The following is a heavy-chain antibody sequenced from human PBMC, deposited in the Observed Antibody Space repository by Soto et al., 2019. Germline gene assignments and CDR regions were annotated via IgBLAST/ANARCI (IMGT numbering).Heavy chain of an antibody. CDR2: IWYDGSNK. D-gene: IGHD3-10*01. CDR1: GFTFSSYG. CDR3: ARAQSMVPTYYFDY. V-gene: IGHV3-33*01. Sequence: GGSLRLSCAASGFTFSSYGMHWVRQAPGKGLEWVAVIWYDGSNKYYADSVKGRFTISRDNSKNKLYLKMNSLRAEDTVVYYCARAQSMVPTYYFDYWGQGTLVTVSS. J-gene: IGHJ4*02.